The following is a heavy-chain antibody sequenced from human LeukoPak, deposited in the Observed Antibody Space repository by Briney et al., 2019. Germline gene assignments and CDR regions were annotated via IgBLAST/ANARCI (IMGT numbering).Heavy chain of an antibody. CDR3: ARGVVPAAMRAYDAFDI. V-gene: IGHV4-4*02. CDR2: IYHSGRT. J-gene: IGHJ3*02. Sequence: MPSETLSLTCAVSGGSISSSNWWSWVRPPPGKGLEWIGDIYHSGRTNYNPSLKSRVTISVDKSKNQFSLKLSSVTAADTAVYYCARGVVPAAMRAYDAFDIWGQGTMVTVSS. D-gene: IGHD2-2*01. CDR1: GGSISSSNW.